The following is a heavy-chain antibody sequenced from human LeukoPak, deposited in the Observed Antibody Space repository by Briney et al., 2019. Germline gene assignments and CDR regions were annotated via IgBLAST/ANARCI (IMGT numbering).Heavy chain of an antibody. J-gene: IGHJ4*02. D-gene: IGHD2-21*02. V-gene: IGHV1-2*02. Sequence: GASVKVSFKASGYTFTGYYMHWVRQAPGQGLEWMGWINPNSGGTNYAQNFQGRVTMTRDTSTSTVYMELSSLRSEDTAVYYCARGGPAYCGDDCYSNGYFDYWGQGTLVTVSS. CDR3: ARGGPAYCGDDCYSNGYFDY. CDR1: GYTFTGYY. CDR2: INPNSGGT.